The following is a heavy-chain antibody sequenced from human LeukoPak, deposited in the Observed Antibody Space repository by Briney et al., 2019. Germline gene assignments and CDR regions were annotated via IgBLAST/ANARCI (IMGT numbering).Heavy chain of an antibody. CDR2: IYTSGTT. Sequence: PSQTLSLTCTVSGGSISSGNYYSSWIRQPAGRGLEWLGRIYTSGTTNYNPSRKSRVTISVDTSKNQFSLKLSSVTAADTAVYYCAGQGYSSGWYGGYYFDYWGQGTLVTVSS. CDR1: GGSISSGNYY. CDR3: AGQGYSSGWYGGYYFDY. J-gene: IGHJ4*02. D-gene: IGHD6-19*01. V-gene: IGHV4-61*02.